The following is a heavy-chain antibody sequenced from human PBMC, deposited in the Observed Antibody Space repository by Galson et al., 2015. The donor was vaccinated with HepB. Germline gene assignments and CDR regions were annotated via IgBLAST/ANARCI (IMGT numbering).Heavy chain of an antibody. CDR3: VKVGGSGSSPYFDY. D-gene: IGHD3-10*01. J-gene: IGHJ4*02. Sequence: SLRLSCAASGFTFDAYAMHWVRQAPGKGLEWVSGITWNSGSKDYADFVKGRFTISRDNARNSLYLQSNSLRAGDTALYYCVKVGGSGSSPYFDYWGQGTLVTVSS. CDR1: GFTFDAYA. V-gene: IGHV3-9*01. CDR2: ITWNSGSK.